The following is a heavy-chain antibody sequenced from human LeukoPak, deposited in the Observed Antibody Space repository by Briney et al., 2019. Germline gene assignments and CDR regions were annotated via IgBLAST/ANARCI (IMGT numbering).Heavy chain of an antibody. V-gene: IGHV4-31*03. CDR1: GGSISSGGYY. CDR2: IYYSGST. J-gene: IGHJ3*02. Sequence: SQTLSLTCTVSGGSISSGGYYWSWIRQHPGKGLEWIGYIYYSGSTYYNPSLKSRVTISVDTSKDQFSLKLSSVTAADTAVYYCARGSSVNAFDIWGQGTMVTVSS. D-gene: IGHD3-22*01. CDR3: ARGSSVNAFDI.